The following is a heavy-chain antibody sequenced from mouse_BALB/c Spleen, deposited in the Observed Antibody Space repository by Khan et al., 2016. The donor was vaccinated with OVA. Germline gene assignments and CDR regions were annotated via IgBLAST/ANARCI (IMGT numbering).Heavy chain of an antibody. D-gene: IGHD2-1*01. J-gene: IGHJ4*01. Sequence: QVQLKESGPGLVAPSQSLSITCTVSGFSLNSYGVNWVSQPPGKGLEWLGVIWGDGSTNYHSALISRLSISKDNSKSQVFLKLTSLHNDDTATYYGAKWGNAYYAMDYWGQGTTVTVSS. V-gene: IGHV2-3*01. CDR1: GFSLNSYG. CDR2: IWGDGST. CDR3: AKWGNAYYAMDY.